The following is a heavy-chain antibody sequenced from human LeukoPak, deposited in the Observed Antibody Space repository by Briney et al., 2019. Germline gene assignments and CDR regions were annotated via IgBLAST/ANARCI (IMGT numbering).Heavy chain of an antibody. CDR2: ISGSGGGGST. Sequence: GGSLRLSCAAPGFTFSSYAMSWVRQALGKGRGWVSNISGSGGGGSTYYAASVKGRFTISRDNSKNTLYLQMNSLRAEDTAVYYCAKSGLNRFDYWGQGTLVTVSS. CDR1: GFTFSSYA. D-gene: IGHD2-15*01. V-gene: IGHV3-23*01. J-gene: IGHJ4*02. CDR3: AKSGLNRFDY.